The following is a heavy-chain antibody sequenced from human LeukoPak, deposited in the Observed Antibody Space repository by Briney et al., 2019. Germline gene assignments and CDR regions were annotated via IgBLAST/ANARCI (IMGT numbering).Heavy chain of an antibody. Sequence: SETLSLTCGAYGGSFSGYYWSWLRQSTGKGLEWIGETTHSGSTRYNPSLKSRVTISVDRSKNQFSLKLSSVTAADTAVYYCAREYDFWSDNFDYWGQGTLVTVSS. V-gene: IGHV4-34*01. D-gene: IGHD3-3*01. CDR3: AREYDFWSDNFDY. CDR1: GGSFSGYY. CDR2: TTHSGST. J-gene: IGHJ4*02.